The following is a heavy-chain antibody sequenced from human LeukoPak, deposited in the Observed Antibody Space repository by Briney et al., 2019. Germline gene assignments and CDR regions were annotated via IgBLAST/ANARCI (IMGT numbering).Heavy chain of an antibody. CDR2: FDPEDGRT. V-gene: IGHV1-24*01. D-gene: IGHD2-2*01. Sequence: GASVKVSCKVSGYTLAELSMHWVRQAPGKGLEWMGGFDPEDGRTIYAQKFQGRVTMTEDTSTDTAYMELSSLKSEDTAVYYCVTPSPVLAAIGPTYYYMDVWGKGTTVTVSS. CDR3: VTPSPVLAAIGPTYYYMDV. J-gene: IGHJ6*03. CDR1: GYTLAELS.